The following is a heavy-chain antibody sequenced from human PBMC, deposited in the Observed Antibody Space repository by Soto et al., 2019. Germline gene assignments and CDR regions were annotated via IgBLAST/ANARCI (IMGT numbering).Heavy chain of an antibody. J-gene: IGHJ5*02. D-gene: IGHD2-2*01. V-gene: IGHV4-34*01. CDR3: ARDGFCTSTTCRVGNWFDP. CDR1: GGSLSGYY. Sequence: PSETLSLTCIVYGGSLSGYYWSWIRQSPGKGLEWIGGINHRGSTNYNPSLESRVTISVDTSKNQFSLKLPSVTAADTAMYYCARDGFCTSTTCRVGNWFDPWGQGTLVPVPS. CDR2: INHRGST.